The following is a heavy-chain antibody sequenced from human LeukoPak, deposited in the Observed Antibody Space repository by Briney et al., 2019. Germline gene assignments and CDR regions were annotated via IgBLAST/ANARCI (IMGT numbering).Heavy chain of an antibody. CDR2: IYYSGST. CDR1: GGSISSYY. D-gene: IGHD6-19*01. CDR3: ARYSSGWYHSFDY. J-gene: IGHJ4*02. Sequence: KPSETLSLTCTVSGGSISSYYWSWIRQPPGKGLEWIGYIYYSGSTNYNPSLKSRVTISVDTSKNQFSLKLSSVTAADTAVYYCARYSSGWYHSFDYWGQGTLVTVSS. V-gene: IGHV4-59*01.